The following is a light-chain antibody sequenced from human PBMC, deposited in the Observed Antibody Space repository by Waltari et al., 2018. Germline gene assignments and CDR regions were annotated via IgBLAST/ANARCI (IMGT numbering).Light chain of an antibody. J-gene: IGKJ1*01. CDR1: SFFYSSKYKNF. V-gene: IGKV4-1*01. CDR3: QQYYSTPWT. Sequence: SFFYSSKYKNFLAWYQQKPGQPPKLLIYWASTRQSGVPDRFSGSGSGTDFTLTISSLQAEDVAVYYCQQYYSTPWTFGQGTKVETK. CDR2: WAS.